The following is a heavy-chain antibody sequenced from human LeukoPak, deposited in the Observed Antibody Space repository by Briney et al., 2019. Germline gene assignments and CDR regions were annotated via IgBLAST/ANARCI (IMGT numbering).Heavy chain of an antibody. CDR2: INSDGSST. D-gene: IGHD1-1*01. J-gene: IGHJ3*02. CDR1: GFTFSSYW. V-gene: IGHV3-74*01. Sequence: GGSLRLSCAASGFTFSSYWMHWVRQAPGKGLVWVSRINSDGSSTNYADSVKGRFNISRDGAKNTLYLQMNSLRAEDTAVYYCARGNWNAGFDIWGQGTMVTVSS. CDR3: ARGNWNAGFDI.